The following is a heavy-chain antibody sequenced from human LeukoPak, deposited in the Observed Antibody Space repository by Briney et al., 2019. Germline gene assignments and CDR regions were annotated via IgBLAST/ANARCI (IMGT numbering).Heavy chain of an antibody. V-gene: IGHV1-8*03. D-gene: IGHD3-10*01. J-gene: IGHJ6*03. CDR3: ARGRRLRGVTSRPIYYYYYMDV. Sequence: ASGKVSCKASGYTFNTFDINWVRQATGQGPEWMGWVNPYNDKTVYAPKFQGRVSISSNNSITTAYMEFSGLKSDDTAVYYCARGRRLRGVTSRPIYYYYYMDVWGGGTTVTVYS. CDR1: GYTFNTFD. CDR2: VNPYNDKT.